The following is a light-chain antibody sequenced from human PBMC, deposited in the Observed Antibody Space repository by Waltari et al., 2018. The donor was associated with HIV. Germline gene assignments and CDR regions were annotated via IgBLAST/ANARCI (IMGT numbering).Light chain of an antibody. CDR2: SNN. V-gene: IGLV1-44*01. CDR3: AAWDDSLNGPV. J-gene: IGLJ2*01. Sequence: QSVLTQPPSASGTPGQRVTISCSGSSSNIESNTVNWYQQLPGTAPKLLIYSNNQRPSGGPGRFSGSKSGTSASLAISGLQSEDEADYYCAAWDDSLNGPVFGGGTKLTVL. CDR1: SSNIESNT.